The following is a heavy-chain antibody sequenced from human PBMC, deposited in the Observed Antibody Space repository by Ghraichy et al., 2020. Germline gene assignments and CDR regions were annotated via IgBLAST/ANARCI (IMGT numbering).Heavy chain of an antibody. J-gene: IGHJ4*02. Sequence: SETLSLTCIVSSSSISNYYWSWIRQPPGKGLEWIGYIYYSGNTKYNPSLNSRVTISVDTSKNQFSLKLNSVTAADTAVYYCARAGLERGRDSSWHVNFDYWGQGILVTVSS. CDR3: ARAGLERGRDSSWHVNFDY. CDR1: SSSISNYY. V-gene: IGHV4-59*12. D-gene: IGHD6-19*01. CDR2: IYYSGNT.